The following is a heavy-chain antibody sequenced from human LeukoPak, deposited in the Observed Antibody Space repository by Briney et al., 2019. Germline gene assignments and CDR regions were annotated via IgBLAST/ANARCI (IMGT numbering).Heavy chain of an antibody. CDR3: TTDQVVVTATSDY. Sequence: PGGSLRLSCAASGFTFSNAWMSWVRQAPGKGLEWVGRIKSKTDGGTTDYAAPVKGRFTISRDDSKNTLYLQMNSLKTEDTAVYYCTTDQVVVTATSDYWGQGTLVTVSS. J-gene: IGHJ4*02. CDR2: IKSKTDGGTT. V-gene: IGHV3-15*01. CDR1: GFTFSNAW. D-gene: IGHD2-21*02.